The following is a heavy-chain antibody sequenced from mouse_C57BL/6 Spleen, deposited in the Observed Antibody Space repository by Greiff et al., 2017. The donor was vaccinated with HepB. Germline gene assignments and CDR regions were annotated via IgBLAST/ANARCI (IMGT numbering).Heavy chain of an antibody. Sequence: QVQLQQPGAELVRPGSSVKLSCKASGFTFTSYWMHWVKQRPIQGLEWIGNIDPTDSETHYNQKFKDKATLTVDKSSSTAYMQLSSLTSEDSAVYYCARDYYYAMDYWGQGTSVTVSA. J-gene: IGHJ4*01. CDR1: GFTFTSYW. CDR3: ARDYYYAMDY. V-gene: IGHV1-52*01. CDR2: IDPTDSET.